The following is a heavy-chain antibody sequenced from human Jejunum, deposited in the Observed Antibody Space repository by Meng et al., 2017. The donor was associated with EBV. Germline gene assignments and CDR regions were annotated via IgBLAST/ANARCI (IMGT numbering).Heavy chain of an antibody. CDR1: GFTLSTYW. Sequence: VPLGWSGGGLVQPGASLRLSCAASGFTLSTYWMHWVRQAPGKGLVWVSRISSDGRSITYADSVKGRFTISRDNAKNTLYLQMNSLRVEDTAVYYCATGQGDSRYYFDSWSQGTLVTVSS. V-gene: IGHV3-74*01. CDR3: ATGQGDSRYYFDS. CDR2: ISSDGRSI. D-gene: IGHD3-10*01. J-gene: IGHJ4*02.